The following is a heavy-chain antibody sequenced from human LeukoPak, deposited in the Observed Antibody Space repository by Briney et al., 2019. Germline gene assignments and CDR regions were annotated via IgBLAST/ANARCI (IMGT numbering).Heavy chain of an antibody. D-gene: IGHD3-22*01. CDR2: IYYSGST. CDR3: ARHREGYDSSGYSDY. V-gene: IGHV4-39*01. Sequence: SETLSLTCTVSGGSISSSSYYWGWIRQPPGKGLEWIGSIYYSGSTYYNPSLKSRVTISVDTSKNKFSLKLSSVTAADTAVYYCARHREGYDSSGYSDYWGQGTLVTVSS. CDR1: GGSISSSSYY. J-gene: IGHJ4*02.